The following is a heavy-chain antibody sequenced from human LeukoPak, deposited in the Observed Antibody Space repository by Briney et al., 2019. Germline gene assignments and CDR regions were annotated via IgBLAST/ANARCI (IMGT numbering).Heavy chain of an antibody. CDR2: ISGGGGST. CDR3: ARRRGADSSGYSSDY. D-gene: IGHD3-22*01. V-gene: IGHV3-23*01. Sequence: PGGSLRLSCAVSGFTFSTYGMTWVRQAPGKGLEWVSNISGGGGSTSYAESVKGRFTTSGDNSKNTLYLQMNSLKVEDTAVYYCARRRGADSSGYSSDYWGQGTLVTVSS. J-gene: IGHJ4*02. CDR1: GFTFSTYG.